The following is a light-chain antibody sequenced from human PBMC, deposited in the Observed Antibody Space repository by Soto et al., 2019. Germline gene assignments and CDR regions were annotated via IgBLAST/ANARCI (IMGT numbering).Light chain of an antibody. CDR2: DAS. J-gene: IGKJ2*01. V-gene: IGKV3-11*01. Sequence: EIVLTQSPATLSLSPGERATLSCRASQSVISYLAWYQQKPGQAPRLLIYDASTRATGIPARFSGSGSGTDFTLTISSLEPEDFAVYYCQQRSNWPPYTFGQGTKLEIK. CDR3: QQRSNWPPYT. CDR1: QSVISY.